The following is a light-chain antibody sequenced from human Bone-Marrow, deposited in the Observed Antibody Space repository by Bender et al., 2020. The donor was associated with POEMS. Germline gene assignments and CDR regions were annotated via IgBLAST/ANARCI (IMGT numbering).Light chain of an antibody. V-gene: IGLV3-25*03. CDR1: ALSKQY. CDR2: KDT. J-gene: IGLJ3*02. CDR3: QSADSSGTYRL. Sequence: SYELTQPPSVSVSPRQTARITCSADALSKQYVYWYQQKPGQAPVILMYKDTERPSGIPDRFSGSSSGTTATLTISEIQTEDEADYYCQSADSSGTYRLFGGGTKLTVL.